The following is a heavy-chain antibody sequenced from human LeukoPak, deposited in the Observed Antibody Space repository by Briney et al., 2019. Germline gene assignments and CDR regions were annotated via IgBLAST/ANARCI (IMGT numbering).Heavy chain of an antibody. Sequence: GGSLRLSCAASGFTFSSYAMHWVRQAPGKGLEYVSAISSNGGSTYYANSVKGRFTISRDNSKNTLYLQMGSLRAEDMAVYYCARVSGGAFDIWGQGTMVTVSS. V-gene: IGHV3-64*01. D-gene: IGHD3-10*01. J-gene: IGHJ3*02. CDR1: GFTFSSYA. CDR2: ISSNGGST. CDR3: ARVSGGAFDI.